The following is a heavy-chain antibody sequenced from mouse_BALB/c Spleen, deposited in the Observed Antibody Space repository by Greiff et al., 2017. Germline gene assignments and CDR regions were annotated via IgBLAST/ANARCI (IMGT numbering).Heavy chain of an antibody. Sequence: QVKPMESGPGLVAPSQSLSITFSVPGFPFTGHGVNWVCQPPGKGLEWLGMIWGDGSTDYNSPLKSRLSISKDNSKSQVFLKMNSLQTDDTARYYCARDLFLRSPYAMDYWGQGTSVTVSS. V-gene: IGHV2-6-7*01. CDR1: GFPFTGHG. D-gene: IGHD1-1*01. J-gene: IGHJ4*01. CDR3: ARDLFLRSPYAMDY. CDR2: IWGDGST.